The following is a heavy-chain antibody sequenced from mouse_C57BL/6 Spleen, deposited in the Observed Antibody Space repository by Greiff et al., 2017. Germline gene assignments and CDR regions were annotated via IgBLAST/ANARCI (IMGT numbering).Heavy chain of an antibody. J-gene: IGHJ3*01. Sequence: QVQLKQSGAELMKPGASVKLSCKATGYTFTGYWIEWVKQRPGHGLEWIGEILPGSGSTNYNEKFKGKATFTADTSSNTAYMQRSSLTTEDSAIYYCARIRGLGNYPSWFAYWGQGTLVTVSA. CDR3: ARIRGLGNYPSWFAY. CDR1: GYTFTGYW. CDR2: ILPGSGST. V-gene: IGHV1-9*01. D-gene: IGHD2-1*01.